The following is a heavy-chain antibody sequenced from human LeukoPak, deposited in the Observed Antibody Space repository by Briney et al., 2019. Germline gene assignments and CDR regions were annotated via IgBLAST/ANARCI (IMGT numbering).Heavy chain of an antibody. CDR2: ISGSGGST. CDR1: GFTFSSYA. J-gene: IGHJ2*01. V-gene: IGHV3-23*01. Sequence: GGSLRLSCAASGFTFSSYAMSWVRHAPGKGLEWVSAISGSGGSTYYADSVKGRFTISRDNSKKTLYLQMNSLSAEDTAVYYCARVGDHFHWYLDLWGRGTLVTVSS. CDR3: ARVGDHFHWYLDL. D-gene: IGHD3-3*02.